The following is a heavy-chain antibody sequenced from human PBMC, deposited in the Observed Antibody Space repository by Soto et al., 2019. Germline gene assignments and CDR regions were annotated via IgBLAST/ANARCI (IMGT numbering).Heavy chain of an antibody. Sequence: PSETLSLTCSVSGASITSDGYYWSWIRQFPGKGLEWIGHIYYSGNSYYNLSLGSRLLISVDTSKNQFSLKLSSVTAADTAVYYCARTVGSGSPDFGYWGQGILVTVSS. J-gene: IGHJ4*02. CDR2: IYYSGNS. V-gene: IGHV4-31*03. D-gene: IGHD3-10*01. CDR3: ARTVGSGSPDFGY. CDR1: GASITSDGYY.